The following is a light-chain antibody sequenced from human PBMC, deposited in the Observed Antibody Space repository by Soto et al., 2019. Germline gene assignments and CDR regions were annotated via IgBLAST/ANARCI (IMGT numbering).Light chain of an antibody. J-gene: IGKJ1*01. CDR1: QSVSSY. Sequence: EIVLTQSPATLSLSPGERATLSCRASQSVSSYLAWYQQKPGQAPRLLIYDASNRATGIPARFSDSGSGTDFTLTISSLEPEDFAVYYCQQRSRAFGQGTKVDIK. CDR2: DAS. CDR3: QQRSRA. V-gene: IGKV3-11*01.